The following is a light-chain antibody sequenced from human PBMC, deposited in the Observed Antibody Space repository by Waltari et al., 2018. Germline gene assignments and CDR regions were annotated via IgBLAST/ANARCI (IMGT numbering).Light chain of an antibody. J-gene: IGKJ4*01. CDR2: GAS. V-gene: IGKV3-15*01. CDR3: QQYSNWPPLT. Sequence: EIVMTQSPATLSVSPGERATLSCRASQSVSSNLAWYQQKAGQAPRLLIYGASTRATGIAAMFSGSGSETEFTLTISSLQPEDFAVYYCQQYSNWPPLTFGGGTKVEIK. CDR1: QSVSSN.